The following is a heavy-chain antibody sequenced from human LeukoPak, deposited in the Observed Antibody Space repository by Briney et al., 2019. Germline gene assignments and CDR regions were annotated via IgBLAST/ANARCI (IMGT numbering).Heavy chain of an antibody. CDR1: GDSISSGDYY. CDR3: ARVREATIAPFFDY. CDR2: IYYSGST. D-gene: IGHD6-13*01. Sequence: PSQALSLTCTVSGDSISSGDYYWTWIRPHPGQGLEWIGCIYYSGSTYYNLSLKSRVIISADTSKNHFSLKLSSVTAADTAVYYCARVREATIAPFFDYWGQGILVTVSS. V-gene: IGHV4-31*03. J-gene: IGHJ4*02.